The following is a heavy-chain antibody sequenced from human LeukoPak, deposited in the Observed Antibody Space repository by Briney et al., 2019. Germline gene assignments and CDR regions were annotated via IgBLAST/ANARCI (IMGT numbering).Heavy chain of an antibody. CDR2: ISSSGSTI. V-gene: IGHV3-48*03. J-gene: IGHJ4*02. CDR1: GFTFSSYE. Sequence: GGSLRLSCAASGFTFSSYEMNWVRQAPGKGLEWVSYISSSGSTIHYADSVKGRFTISRDNAKNSLYLQMNSLRVEDTGIYYCARFTRSASYEVYWGQGTLVTVSS. D-gene: IGHD3-10*01. CDR3: ARFTRSASYEVY.